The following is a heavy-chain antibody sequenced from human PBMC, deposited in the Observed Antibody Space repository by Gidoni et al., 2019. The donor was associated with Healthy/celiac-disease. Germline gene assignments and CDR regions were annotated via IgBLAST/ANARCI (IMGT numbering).Heavy chain of an antibody. CDR1: GFPFDDYA. D-gene: IGHD6-6*01. CDR2: ISWNSGSI. CDR3: ATSVQNQHYFDY. V-gene: IGHV3-9*01. Sequence: VQLVESGGGLVQPGRSLRISCATSGFPFDDYAMHWVRQAPGKGLEWVSGISWNSGSIGYADSVKGRFTISRDNAKNSLYLQMNSLRAEDTALYYCATSVQNQHYFDYWGQGTLVTVSS. J-gene: IGHJ4*02.